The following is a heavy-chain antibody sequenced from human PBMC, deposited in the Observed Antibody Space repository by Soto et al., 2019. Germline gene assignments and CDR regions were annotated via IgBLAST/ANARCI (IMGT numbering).Heavy chain of an antibody. D-gene: IGHD3-3*01. CDR2: ISYDGSNK. V-gene: IGHV3-30-3*01. CDR3: ARDRSLFYGMDV. Sequence: GGSLRLSCAASGFTFSSYAMHWVRQAPGKGLEWVAVISYDGSNKYYADSVKGRFTISRDNSKNTLYLQMNSLRAEDTAVYYFARDRSLFYGMDVWGQGTTVTVSS. CDR1: GFTFSSYA. J-gene: IGHJ6*02.